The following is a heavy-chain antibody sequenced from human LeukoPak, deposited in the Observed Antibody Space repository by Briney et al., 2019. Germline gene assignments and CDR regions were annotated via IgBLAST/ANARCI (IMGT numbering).Heavy chain of an antibody. D-gene: IGHD3-10*01. Sequence: GGSLRLSCAASGFTFSSYAMHWVRQAPGKGLEWVAVISYDGSNKYYADSVKGRFTISRDNSKNTLYLQMNSLRAEDTAVYYCARAKLWFGELFAPHFDYWGQGTLVTVSS. J-gene: IGHJ4*02. CDR3: ARAKLWFGELFAPHFDY. CDR2: ISYDGSNK. V-gene: IGHV3-30-3*01. CDR1: GFTFSSYA.